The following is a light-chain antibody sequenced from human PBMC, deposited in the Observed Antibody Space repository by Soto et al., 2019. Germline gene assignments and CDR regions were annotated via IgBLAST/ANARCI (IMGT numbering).Light chain of an antibody. CDR1: QGVTSN. V-gene: IGKV3-15*01. CDR2: GAS. J-gene: IGKJ1*01. CDR3: QQHNNWPWT. Sequence: EIVMTQSPATLSVSPGERATLSCRASQGVTSNLAWYQQKPGQAPRLLIYGASTRATGVPARFSGSGSGTEFTLTISSLQSEDFAVYYCQQHNNWPWTFGQGTEVEIK.